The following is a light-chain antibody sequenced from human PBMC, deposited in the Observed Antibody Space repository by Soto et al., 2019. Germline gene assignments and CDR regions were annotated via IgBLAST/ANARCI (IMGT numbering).Light chain of an antibody. V-gene: IGKV3-11*01. CDR2: DAS. CDR3: QHRTNWWT. CDR1: QSVSNS. Sequence: EIVLTQSPATLSLSPGERATLSCRASQSVSNSLAWYQQKLGQAPRLLIYDASNRATGIPARFSGSGSGTDFTLTISSLEPEDFAVYYCQHRTNWWTFGQGTKVEVK. J-gene: IGKJ1*01.